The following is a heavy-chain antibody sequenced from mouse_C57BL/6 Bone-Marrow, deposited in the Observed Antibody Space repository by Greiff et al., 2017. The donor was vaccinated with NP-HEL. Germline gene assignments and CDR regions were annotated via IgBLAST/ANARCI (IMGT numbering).Heavy chain of an antibody. CDR3: ARAHYHPVYFDY. D-gene: IGHD1-2*01. CDR2: ISYDGSN. CDR1: GYSITSGYY. V-gene: IGHV3-6*01. Sequence: EVKLQESGPGLVKPSQSLSLTCSVTGYSITSGYYWNWIRQFPGNKLEWMGYISYDGSNNYNPSLKNRISITRDTSKNQFFLKLNSVTTEDTATYYCARAHYHPVYFDYWGQGTTLTVSS. J-gene: IGHJ2*01.